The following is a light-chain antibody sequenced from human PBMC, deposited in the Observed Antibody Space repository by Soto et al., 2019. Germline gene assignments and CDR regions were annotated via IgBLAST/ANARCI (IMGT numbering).Light chain of an antibody. CDR2: DAS. V-gene: IGKV3-11*01. Sequence: EIVLTQSPATLSSSPGERATLSCRASQSVSRYLAWYQQKPGQAPRLLIYDASNRATGIPARFSGSGSGTDFTLTISSLEPEDFAVYYCQQRSSWPITFGQGTRLEI. J-gene: IGKJ5*01. CDR1: QSVSRY. CDR3: QQRSSWPIT.